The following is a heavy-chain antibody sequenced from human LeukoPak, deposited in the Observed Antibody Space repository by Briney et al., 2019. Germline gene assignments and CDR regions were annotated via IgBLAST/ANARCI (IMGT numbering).Heavy chain of an antibody. D-gene: IGHD6-13*01. CDR1: GYTFTGYY. CDR2: INPNSGGT. V-gene: IGHV1-2*04. J-gene: IGHJ3*02. CDR3: ARSIAAAGTGAFYI. Sequence: GASVRVSCKASGYTFTGYYMHWVRQAPGQGLEWMGWINPNSGGTNYAQTFQGWVTMTRDTSISTAYMELSRLISDDTAVYYCARSIAAAGTGAFYIWGQGTMVTVSS.